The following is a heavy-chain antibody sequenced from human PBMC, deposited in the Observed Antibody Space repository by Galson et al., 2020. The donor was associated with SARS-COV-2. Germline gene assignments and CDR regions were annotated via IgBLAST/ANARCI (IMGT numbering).Heavy chain of an antibody. Sequence: ASVKVSCKASGYTFVTDGISWVRQAPGQGLEWMGWISAYNGNTNYAQKFQDRVTMTTDTSTSTAYMELRSLRSDVTAVYSCARDRSRFGVINCNWFDPWGQGTLVTVSS. CDR2: ISAYNGNT. CDR3: ARDRSRFGVINCNWFDP. D-gene: IGHD3-3*01. CDR1: GYTFVTDG. V-gene: IGHV1-18*04. J-gene: IGHJ5*02.